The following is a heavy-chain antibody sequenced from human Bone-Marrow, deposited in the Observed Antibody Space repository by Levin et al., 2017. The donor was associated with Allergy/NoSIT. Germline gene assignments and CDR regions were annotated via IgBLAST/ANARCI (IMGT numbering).Heavy chain of an antibody. CDR2: ISGSGGST. CDR3: ERHQSIAARGRDYYYYYGMDV. Sequence: GGSLRLSCAASGFTFSSYAMSWVRQAPGKGLEWVSAISGSGGSTYYADSVKGRFTISRDNSKNTLYLQMNSLRAEDTAVYYCERHQSIAARGRDYYYYYGMDVWGQGTTVTVSS. D-gene: IGHD6-6*01. V-gene: IGHV3-23*01. J-gene: IGHJ6*02. CDR1: GFTFSSYA.